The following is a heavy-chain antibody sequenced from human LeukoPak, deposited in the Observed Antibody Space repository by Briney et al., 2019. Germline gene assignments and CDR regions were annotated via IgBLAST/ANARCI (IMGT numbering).Heavy chain of an antibody. V-gene: IGHV3-23*01. D-gene: IGHD3-16*02. Sequence: GGSLRLSCAASGLTFSGSAMSWVRQAPGKGLEWVSLISGSGNSTYYADSVKGRFTLSSDKSKNTLYLQMNSLRAEDTAVYFCAKDGGEDDYLWGSFRYGMDVWGHGTTVTVSS. CDR3: AKDGGEDDYLWGSFRYGMDV. CDR1: GLTFSGSA. J-gene: IGHJ6*02. CDR2: ISGSGNST.